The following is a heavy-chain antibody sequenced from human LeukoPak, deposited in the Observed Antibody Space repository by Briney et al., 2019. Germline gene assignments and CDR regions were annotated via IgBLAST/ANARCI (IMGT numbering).Heavy chain of an antibody. CDR1: GGTFSSYA. Sequence: ASVKVSCKASGGTFSSYAISWVRQAPGQGLEWMGGIIPIFGTANYAQKFQGRVTITADESTSTAYMELSSLRSDDTAVYYCARTPDGDAFDIWGQGTMVTVSS. CDR2: IIPIFGTA. D-gene: IGHD1-14*01. V-gene: IGHV1-69*13. J-gene: IGHJ3*02. CDR3: ARTPDGDAFDI.